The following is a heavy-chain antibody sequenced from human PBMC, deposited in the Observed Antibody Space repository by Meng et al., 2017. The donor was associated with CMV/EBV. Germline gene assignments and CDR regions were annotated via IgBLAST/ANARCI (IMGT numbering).Heavy chain of an antibody. CDR3: ARGRYYLPDY. CDR2: ISSSSSYT. J-gene: IGHJ4*02. Sequence: QVQLGESGGGLVKSGGAVRLSCAASGFTFSDYYMSWIRQAPGKGMEWVSYISSSSSYTNYADSVKGRFTISRDNAKISLYLQMNSLRAEDTAVYCCARGRYYLPDYWGQGTMVTVS. D-gene: IGHD3-22*01. V-gene: IGHV3-11*05. CDR1: GFTFSDYY.